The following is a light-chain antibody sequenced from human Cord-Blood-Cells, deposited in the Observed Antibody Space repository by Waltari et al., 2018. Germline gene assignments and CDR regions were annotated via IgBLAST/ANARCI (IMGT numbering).Light chain of an antibody. CDR1: SSDVGGHHY. CDR2: DVS. V-gene: IGLV2-11*01. Sequence: QSALPQPRSVSGSPGQSVTISCTGTSSDVGGHHYVSWYPQHPGKAPKLMIYDVSKRPAGVPDRFSGSKSGNTASLTISGLQAEDEADYYCCSYAGSYTVVFGGGTKLTVL. CDR3: CSYAGSYTVV. J-gene: IGLJ2*01.